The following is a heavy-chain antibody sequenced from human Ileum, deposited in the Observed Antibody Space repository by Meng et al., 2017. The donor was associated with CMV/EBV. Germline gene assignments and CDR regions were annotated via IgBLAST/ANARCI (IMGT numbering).Heavy chain of an antibody. CDR2: IHYSGST. V-gene: IGHV4-30-4*08. Sequence: QLQEPGLRRAQPSQLLSLPCPVSGASIRSSDYYWSWIRQPPGKGLEWIGYIHYSGSTYYNPSLKSRVTISEDTSKNQFSLKLNSVTAADTAVYYCARASYYDSSYFDNWGQGTLVTVSS. D-gene: IGHD3-22*01. CDR3: ARASYYDSSYFDN. J-gene: IGHJ4*02. CDR1: GASIRSSDYY.